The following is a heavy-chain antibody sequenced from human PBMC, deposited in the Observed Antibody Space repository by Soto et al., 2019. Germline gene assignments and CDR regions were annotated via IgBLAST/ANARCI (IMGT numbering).Heavy chain of an antibody. D-gene: IGHD3-10*01. CDR3: TRGEYYYGSSQGFDY. J-gene: IGHJ4*02. CDR2: IRSKAYGGTT. CDR1: GFTFGGYS. V-gene: IGHV3-49*03. Sequence: GGSLRLSCSASGFTFGGYSMSWFRQAPGKGLEWVGFIRSKAYGGTTEYAASVKGRFTISRDDSKSIAYLQMNSLKTEDTAVYYCTRGEYYYGSSQGFDYWGQGTLVTVSS.